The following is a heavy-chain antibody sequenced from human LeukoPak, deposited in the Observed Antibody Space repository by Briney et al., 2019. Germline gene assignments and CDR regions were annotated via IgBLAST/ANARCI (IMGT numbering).Heavy chain of an antibody. D-gene: IGHD3-10*01. J-gene: IGHJ6*03. Sequence: GGSLRLSCAASGFTFSSYSMNWVRQAPGKGLEWVANIKQDGSEKHYVDSVKGRFTISRDKAKNSLYLQMNSLRAEDTAVYYCARVVPKNLLSFGLNYCYMDVWGKGTTVTISS. V-gene: IGHV3-7*01. CDR2: IKQDGSEK. CDR1: GFTFSSYS. CDR3: ARVVPKNLLSFGLNYCYMDV.